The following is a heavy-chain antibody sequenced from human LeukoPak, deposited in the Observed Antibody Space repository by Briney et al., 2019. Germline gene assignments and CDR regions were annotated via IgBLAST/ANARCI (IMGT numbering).Heavy chain of an antibody. J-gene: IGHJ4*02. CDR2: ISSSGSTI. D-gene: IGHD1-1*01. CDR1: GFTFSSYE. V-gene: IGHV3-48*03. CDR3: ARDYNLDY. Sequence: AGGSLRLFCAASGFTFSSYEMNWVRQAPGKGLEWVSYISSSGSTISYADSVKGRFTISRDNDKNSLYLQMNSLRAEDTAVYYCARDYNLDYWGQGTLVTVSS.